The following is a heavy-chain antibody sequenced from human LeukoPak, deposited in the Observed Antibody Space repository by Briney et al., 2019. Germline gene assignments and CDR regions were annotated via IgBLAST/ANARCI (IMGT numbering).Heavy chain of an antibody. D-gene: IGHD3-3*02. Sequence: TPSETLSLTCTVSGYSTSSGYYWGWIRQPPGKGLEWIGSIYHSGSTYYNPSLKSRVTISIDTSKMQFSLRVNSVTAADTAVYFCAASIWRTFIDYWGQGSLLTVSS. V-gene: IGHV4-38-2*02. J-gene: IGHJ4*02. CDR1: GYSTSSGYY. CDR2: IYHSGST. CDR3: AASIWRTFIDY.